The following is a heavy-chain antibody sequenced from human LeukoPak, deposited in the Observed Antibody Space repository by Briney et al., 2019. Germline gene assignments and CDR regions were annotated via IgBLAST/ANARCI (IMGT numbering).Heavy chain of an antibody. CDR2: ISYDGSNK. V-gene: IGHV3-30*03. CDR1: GFTFSSYG. CDR3: APGDYFDY. Sequence: PGGSLRLSCAASGFTFSSYGMHWVRQAPGKGLEWVAVISYDGSNKYYADSVKGRFTISRDNSKNTLYLQMNSLRAEDTAVYYCAPGDYFDYWGQGTLVTVSS. J-gene: IGHJ4*02. D-gene: IGHD3-10*01.